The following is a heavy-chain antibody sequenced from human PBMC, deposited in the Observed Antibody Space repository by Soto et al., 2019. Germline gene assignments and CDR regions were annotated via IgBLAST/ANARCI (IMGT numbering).Heavy chain of an antibody. D-gene: IGHD6-13*01. CDR3: AKTLRSGYSVTKYFQH. CDR1: GFTFSSYG. Sequence: SLRLPCAASGFTFSSYGMHWVRQAPGKGLEWVAVISYDGSNKYYADSVKGRFTISRDNSKNTLYLQMISLSAEDTAVYYCAKTLRSGYSVTKYFQHWGQGTLGTVSS. J-gene: IGHJ1*01. V-gene: IGHV3-30*18. CDR2: ISYDGSNK.